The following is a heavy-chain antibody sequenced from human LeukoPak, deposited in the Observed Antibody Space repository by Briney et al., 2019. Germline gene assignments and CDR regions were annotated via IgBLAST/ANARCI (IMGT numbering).Heavy chain of an antibody. D-gene: IGHD2-21*02. V-gene: IGHV4-59*01. Sequence: SETLSLTCTVSGDSISSYYWSWLRQPPGKGLEWLGYIYCSGSTNYNPSLKSRVTISVDTSKNQFSLKLSSVTAADTAVYYCARDCGGDCYLDYWGQGTLVTVSS. CDR3: ARDCGGDCYLDY. CDR2: IYCSGST. CDR1: GDSISSYY. J-gene: IGHJ4*02.